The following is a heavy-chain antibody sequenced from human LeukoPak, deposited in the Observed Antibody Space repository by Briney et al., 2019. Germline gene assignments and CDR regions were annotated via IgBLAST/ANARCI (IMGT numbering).Heavy chain of an antibody. CDR3: ARVRERYFDSLRNGMDV. D-gene: IGHD3-9*01. J-gene: IGHJ6*02. CDR2: ISSSSSYI. Sequence: GGSLRLSCAASGFTFSSYSMNWVRQAPGKGLEWVSSISSSSSYIYYADSVKGRFTISRDNAKNSLYLQMNSLRAEDTAVYYCARVRERYFDSLRNGMDVWGQGTTVTVSS. V-gene: IGHV3-21*01. CDR1: GFTFSSYS.